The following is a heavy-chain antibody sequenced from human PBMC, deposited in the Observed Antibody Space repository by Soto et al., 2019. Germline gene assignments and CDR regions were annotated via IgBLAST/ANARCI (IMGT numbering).Heavy chain of an antibody. Sequence: EVQLVESGGGLVQPGRSLRLSCAASGFTFDDYALHWVRQAPGKGLEWVSGISWNSGSIGYADSVKGRFTSSRDNAKNSLYLQMNSLRKEDTALYYCAKAEYHDFLTGYADYWGQGTLVTVYS. J-gene: IGHJ4*02. D-gene: IGHD3-9*01. V-gene: IGHV3-9*01. CDR1: GFTFDDYA. CDR3: AKAEYHDFLTGYADY. CDR2: ISWNSGSI.